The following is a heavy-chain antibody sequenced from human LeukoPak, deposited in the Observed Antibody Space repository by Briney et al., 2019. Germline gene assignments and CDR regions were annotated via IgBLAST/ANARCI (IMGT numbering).Heavy chain of an antibody. CDR2: INHSGST. D-gene: IGHD2-2*01. CDR1: GGSFSGYY. Sequence: SETLSLTCAVYGGSFSGYYWSWIRQPPGKGLEWIGEINHSGSTNYNPSLKSRVTIPVDTSKNQFSLKLSSVTAADTAVYYCARRKEYQPPYNWFDPWGQGTLVTVSS. V-gene: IGHV4-34*01. CDR3: ARRKEYQPPYNWFDP. J-gene: IGHJ5*02.